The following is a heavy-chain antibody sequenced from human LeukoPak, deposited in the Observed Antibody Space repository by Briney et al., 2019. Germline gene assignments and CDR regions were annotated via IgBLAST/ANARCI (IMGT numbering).Heavy chain of an antibody. CDR2: INHSGST. Sequence: SETLSLTCAVYGGSFSGYYWSWIRQPPGKGPEWIGEINHSGSTNYNPSLKSRVTISVDTSKNQFSLKLSSVTAADTAVYYCASIRVAGTYYYYYMDVWGKGTTVTVSS. CDR1: GGSFSGYY. D-gene: IGHD6-19*01. J-gene: IGHJ6*03. CDR3: ASIRVAGTYYYYYMDV. V-gene: IGHV4-34*01.